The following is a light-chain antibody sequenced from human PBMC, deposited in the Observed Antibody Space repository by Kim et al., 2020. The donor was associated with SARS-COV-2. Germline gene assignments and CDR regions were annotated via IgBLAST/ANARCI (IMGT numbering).Light chain of an antibody. V-gene: IGLV2-23*02. CDR3: RSYAGPWV. CDR1: SSDVGSSKL. Sequence: QSVLTQPASVSGSPGQSIIISCTGTSSDVGSSKLVSWYQQHPGKAPKVLIYEVSKRPSGVSNRFSGSKSGITASLTISGLQAEDEGDYYCRSYAGPWVFGGGTQLTVL. CDR2: EVS. J-gene: IGLJ3*02.